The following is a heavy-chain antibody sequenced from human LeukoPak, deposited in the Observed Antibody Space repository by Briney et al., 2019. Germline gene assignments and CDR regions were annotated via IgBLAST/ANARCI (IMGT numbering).Heavy chain of an antibody. CDR3: ARGGWFGESPFDY. CDR1: GGSISSGPYY. Sequence: PSQTLSLTCTVSGGSISSGPYYWSWIGQPAGKGLEWIGRIYTSGSTNYNPSLKSRVTISLDTSKNQFSLKLSSVTAADTAVYYCARGGWFGESPFDYWGQGTLVTVSS. D-gene: IGHD3-10*01. J-gene: IGHJ4*02. V-gene: IGHV4-61*02. CDR2: IYTSGST.